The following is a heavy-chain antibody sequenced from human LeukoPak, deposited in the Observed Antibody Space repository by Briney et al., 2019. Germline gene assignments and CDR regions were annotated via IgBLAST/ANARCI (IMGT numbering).Heavy chain of an antibody. CDR1: GFTFSSYE. CDR2: ISSSGSSI. V-gene: IGHV3-48*03. D-gene: IGHD1-7*01. Sequence: PGGSLRLSCAASGFTFSSYEMNWVRQAPGKGLEWVSYISSSGSSISYADSVKGRFTTSRDNAKNSLNLQMNSLRAEDTAVYYCARDRLFGNLPDYWGQGTLVTVSS. J-gene: IGHJ4*02. CDR3: ARDRLFGNLPDY.